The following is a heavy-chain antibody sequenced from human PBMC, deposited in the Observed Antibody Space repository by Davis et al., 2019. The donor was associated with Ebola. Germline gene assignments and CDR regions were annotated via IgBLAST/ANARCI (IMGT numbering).Heavy chain of an antibody. CDR2: MNPNSGNT. CDR3: ASAMVGKGGSRARRRYYYYGMDV. V-gene: IGHV1-8*01. CDR1: GYTFTSYE. D-gene: IGHD2-15*01. Sequence: ASATVSCKASGYTFTSYEIDWVRQATGPGHEWMGWMNPNSGNTGYAQKFQGRVTMTRNTSISTAYMELSILRSEDTAVYYCASAMVGKGGSRARRRYYYYGMDVWGQGTTVTVSS. J-gene: IGHJ6*02.